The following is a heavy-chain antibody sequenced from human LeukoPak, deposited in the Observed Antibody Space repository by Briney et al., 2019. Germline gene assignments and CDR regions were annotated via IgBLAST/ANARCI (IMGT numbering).Heavy chain of an antibody. J-gene: IGHJ6*03. CDR3: AREVQVVPAATHYYYYYMDV. CDR1: GGTFSSYA. D-gene: IGHD2-2*01. Sequence: ASVKVSCKASGGTFSSYAISWVRQAPGQGLEWMGGIILIFGTANYAQKFQGRVTITADESTSTAYMELSSLRSEDTAVYYCAREVQVVPAATHYYYYYMDVWGKGTTVTVSS. CDR2: IILIFGTA. V-gene: IGHV1-69*01.